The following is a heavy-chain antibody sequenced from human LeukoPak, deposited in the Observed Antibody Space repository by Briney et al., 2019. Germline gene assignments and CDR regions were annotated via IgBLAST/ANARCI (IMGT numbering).Heavy chain of an antibody. J-gene: IGHJ5*02. CDR3: ARLRGVQPTDNWFDP. CDR1: GYTFTSYG. V-gene: IGHV1-18*01. CDR2: ISAYNGDT. D-gene: IGHD3-10*01. Sequence: ASVKVSCKASGYTFTSYGISWVRQAPGQGLEWMGWISAYNGDTNYAQKLQGRVTMTTDTSTSTAYMELRSLRSDDTAVSYCARLRGVQPTDNWFDPWGQGTLVTVSS.